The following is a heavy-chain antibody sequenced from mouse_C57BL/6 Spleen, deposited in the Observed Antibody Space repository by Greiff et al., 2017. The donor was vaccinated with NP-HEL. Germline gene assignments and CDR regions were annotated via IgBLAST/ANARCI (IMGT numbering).Heavy chain of an antibody. J-gene: IGHJ2*01. CDR3: ARYPAVYGSSPYYFDY. CDR1: GYTFTSYW. D-gene: IGHD1-1*01. V-gene: IGHV1-69*01. Sequence: QVQLQQPGAELVMPGASVKLSCKASGYTFTSYWMHWVKQRPGQGLEWIGEIDPSDSYTNYNQKFKGKSTLTVDKSSSTAYLQLSSLTSEDSAVYYGARYPAVYGSSPYYFDYWGQGTTLTVSS. CDR2: IDPSDSYT.